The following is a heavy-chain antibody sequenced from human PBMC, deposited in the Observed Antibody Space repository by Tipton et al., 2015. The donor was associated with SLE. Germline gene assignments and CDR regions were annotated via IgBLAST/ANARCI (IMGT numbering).Heavy chain of an antibody. CDR1: GGSISSLSHY. V-gene: IGHV4-39*07. Sequence: LRLSCTVSGGSISSLSHYWGWIRQPPGKGLEWIGSMYYSGNTYYNPSLKSRVTISIDTSKKQFSLKLNSVTAADTAVYYCARVAPTEVFDYWGQGTLVTVSS. J-gene: IGHJ4*02. D-gene: IGHD1-1*01. CDR3: ARVAPTEVFDY. CDR2: MYYSGNT.